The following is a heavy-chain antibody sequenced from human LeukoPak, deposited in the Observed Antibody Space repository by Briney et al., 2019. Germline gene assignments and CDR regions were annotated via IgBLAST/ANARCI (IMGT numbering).Heavy chain of an antibody. Sequence: PGGSLRLSCAASGFTFSNYWLNWVRQAPGKGLEWVATINQYGGEKYYVDSVKGRFTISRDNAKDSLYLQMNSLRAEDTAVYYCARAMGSGWALFDYWGQGTLVTVSS. CDR1: GFTFSNYW. D-gene: IGHD6-19*01. CDR3: ARAMGSGWALFDY. V-gene: IGHV3-7*01. CDR2: INQYGGEK. J-gene: IGHJ4*02.